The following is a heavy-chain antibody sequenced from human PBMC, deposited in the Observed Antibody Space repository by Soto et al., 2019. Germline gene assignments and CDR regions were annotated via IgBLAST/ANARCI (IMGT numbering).Heavy chain of an antibody. J-gene: IGHJ4*02. D-gene: IGHD4-4*01. CDR2: ISAYNGNT. V-gene: IGHV1-18*01. CDR3: AREGAGVRWLQFRSFDY. CDR1: GYTFSTYG. Sequence: GAPGKVTCKASGYTFSTYGISWVRQAPGQRLEWMGWISAYNGNTNYAQKLQGRVTMTTDTSTSTAYMELRSLRSDDTAVYYCAREGAGVRWLQFRSFDYWGQGTLVTVSS.